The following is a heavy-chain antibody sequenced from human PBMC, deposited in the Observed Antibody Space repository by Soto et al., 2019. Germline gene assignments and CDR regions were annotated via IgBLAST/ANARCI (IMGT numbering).Heavy chain of an antibody. CDR3: VRDAAVPGYCSGGSCFEIRVFDY. Sequence: QVQLQESGPGLVKPSQTLSLTCTVSGGSISSGGYYWSWIRQHPGKGLEWIGYIYYSGSTSYNQSLKSRVTISVDTSKNQFSLKLSSVTAADTAVYYCVRDAAVPGYCSGGSCFEIRVFDYWGQGTLVTVSS. CDR1: GGSISSGGYY. D-gene: IGHD2-15*01. V-gene: IGHV4-31*03. CDR2: IYYSGST. J-gene: IGHJ4*02.